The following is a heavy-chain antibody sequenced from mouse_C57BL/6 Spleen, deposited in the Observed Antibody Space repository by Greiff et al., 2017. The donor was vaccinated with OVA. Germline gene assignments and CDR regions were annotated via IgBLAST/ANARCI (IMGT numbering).Heavy chain of an antibody. J-gene: IGHJ3*01. D-gene: IGHD2-3*01. CDR2: IDPSDSYT. Sequence: VQLQQPGAELVMPGASVKLSCKASGYTFTSYWMHWVKQRPGQGLEWIGEIDPSDSYTNYNQKFKGKSTLTVDKSSSTAYMQLSSLTSEDSAVYYCARAHEGGYFYWGQGTLVTVSA. CDR3: ARAHEGGYFY. CDR1: GYTFTSYW. V-gene: IGHV1-69*01.